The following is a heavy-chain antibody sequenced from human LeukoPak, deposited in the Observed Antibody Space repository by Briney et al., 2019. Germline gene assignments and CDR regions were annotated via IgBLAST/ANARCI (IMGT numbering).Heavy chain of an antibody. CDR2: ISWNSGSI. CDR1: GFTFDDYA. CDR3: AKALRNYYYYMDV. J-gene: IGHJ6*03. V-gene: IGHV3-9*01. Sequence: PGGSLRLSCAASGFTFDDYAMHWVRQAPGKGLEWVSGISWNSGSIGYADSVKGRFTISRDNAKNSLYLHMNSLRAEDTALYYCAKALRNYYYYMDVWGKGTTVTVSS.